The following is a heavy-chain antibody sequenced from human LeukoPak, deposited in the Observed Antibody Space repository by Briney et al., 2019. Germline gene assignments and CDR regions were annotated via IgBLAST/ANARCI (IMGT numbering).Heavy chain of an antibody. J-gene: IGHJ4*02. CDR1: GGTFSSYA. CDR2: IIPIFGTA. Sequence: SVKVSCKASGGTFSSYAISWVRQAPGQGLEWMGGIIPIFGTANYAQKFQGRVTITADESTSTAYMELSSLRSEDTAVYYCASTLAAAGPHPSPFDYWGQGTLVTVSS. V-gene: IGHV1-69*13. D-gene: IGHD6-13*01. CDR3: ASTLAAAGPHPSPFDY.